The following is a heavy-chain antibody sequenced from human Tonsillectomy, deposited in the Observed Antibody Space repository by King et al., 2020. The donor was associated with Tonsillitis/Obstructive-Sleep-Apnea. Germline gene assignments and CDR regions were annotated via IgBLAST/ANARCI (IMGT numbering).Heavy chain of an antibody. CDR3: ARDSGSNSFDY. CDR1: GFSFSDYY. CDR2: ISSRSSYT. Sequence: VQLVESGGGLVKPGGSLRLSCAASGFSFSDYYMSWIRQAPGKGLKWVSSISSRSSYTNYAASVKGRFTISRDNAKKSLYLQMNSLRAEDTAVYYCARDSGSNSFDYGGQGTLVTVPS. D-gene: IGHD6-6*01. J-gene: IGHJ4*02. V-gene: IGHV3-11*06.